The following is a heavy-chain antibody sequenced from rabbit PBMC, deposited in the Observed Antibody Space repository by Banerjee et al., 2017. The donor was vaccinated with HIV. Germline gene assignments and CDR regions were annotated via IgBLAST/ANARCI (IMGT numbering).Heavy chain of an antibody. CDR3: ARGYVGYGYATGYFNL. CDR2: IDTSSGST. D-gene: IGHD6-1*01. Sequence: QEQLEESGGDLVKPGASLTLTCTASGFTLSSAWMYWVRQAPGKGLEWIGCIDTSSGSTWYASWVNGRFSISKTSSTTVTLQMTSLTVADTATYFCARGYVGYGYATGYFNLWGPGTLVTVS. J-gene: IGHJ4*01. V-gene: IGHV1S45*01. CDR1: GFTLSSAW.